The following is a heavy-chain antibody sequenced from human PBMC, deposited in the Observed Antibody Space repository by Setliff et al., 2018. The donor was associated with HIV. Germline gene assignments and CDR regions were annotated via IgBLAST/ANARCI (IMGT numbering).Heavy chain of an antibody. CDR1: GGTFGSYA. D-gene: IGHD3-10*01. CDR2: IIPIFETT. CDR3: ARGQGVHFWVNDAFDI. Sequence: SVKVSCKASGGTFGSYAISWVRQAPGQGLEWLGGIIPIFETTNYAQKFQGRVTITADKSTSTIYMELSSLRSDDPAVYYCARGQGVHFWVNDAFDIWGQGTMVTVSS. V-gene: IGHV1-69*06. J-gene: IGHJ3*02.